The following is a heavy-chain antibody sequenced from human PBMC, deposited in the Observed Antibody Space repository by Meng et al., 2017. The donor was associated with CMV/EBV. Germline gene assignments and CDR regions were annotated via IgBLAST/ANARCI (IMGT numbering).Heavy chain of an antibody. V-gene: IGHV3-7*01. CDR1: GFTFSSYW. Sequence: GESLKISCAASGFTFSSYWMSWVRQAPGKGLEWVANIKQDGSEKYYVDSVKGRFTISRDNDKNSLYLQMNSLRAEDTAVYYCARDRYYDFWSGYYSDYYYGMDVWGQGTTVTVSS. CDR2: IKQDGSEK. D-gene: IGHD3-3*01. CDR3: ARDRYYDFWSGYYSDYYYGMDV. J-gene: IGHJ6*02.